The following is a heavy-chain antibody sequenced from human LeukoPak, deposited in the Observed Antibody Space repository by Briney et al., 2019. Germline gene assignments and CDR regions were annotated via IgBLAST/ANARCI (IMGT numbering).Heavy chain of an antibody. Sequence: GESLKISCKGFGYSFSTCWIGWVRQMPGKGLEWMGVIYPGDSDTIYSPSFRDQVTMSADRSISTAYLQWSSLKASDTAMYYCARLWGDHWYFDLWGRGTLVTVSS. CDR3: ARLWGDHWYFDL. J-gene: IGHJ2*01. CDR1: GYSFSTCW. D-gene: IGHD2-21*02. CDR2: IYPGDSDT. V-gene: IGHV5-51*01.